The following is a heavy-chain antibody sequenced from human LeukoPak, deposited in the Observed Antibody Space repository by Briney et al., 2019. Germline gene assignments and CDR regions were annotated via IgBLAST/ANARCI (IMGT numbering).Heavy chain of an antibody. CDR1: GGTFSSYA. CDR2: IIPIFGTA. J-gene: IGHJ6*03. Sequence: SVMVSCKASGGTFSSYAISWVRQAPGQGLEWMGGIIPIFGTANYAQKFQGRVTITADKSTSTAYMELSSLRSEDTAVYYCARARWLLRYYYYYMDVWGKGTTVTVSS. D-gene: IGHD5-24*01. CDR3: ARARWLLRYYYYYMDV. V-gene: IGHV1-69*06.